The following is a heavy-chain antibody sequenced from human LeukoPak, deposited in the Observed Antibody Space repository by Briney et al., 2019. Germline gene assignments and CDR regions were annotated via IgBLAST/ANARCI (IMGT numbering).Heavy chain of an antibody. J-gene: IGHJ4*02. CDR1: GFTFSSYA. V-gene: IGHV3-30-3*01. D-gene: IGHD3-22*01. CDR2: ISYDGSNK. Sequence: PGRSLRLSCAASGFTFSSYAMHWVRQAPGKGLEWVAVISYDGSNKYYADSVKGRFTISRDNSKNTLYLQMNSLRAEDTAVYYCAKLPYYYDSSGYYWEGYWGQGTLVTVSS. CDR3: AKLPYYYDSSGYYWEGY.